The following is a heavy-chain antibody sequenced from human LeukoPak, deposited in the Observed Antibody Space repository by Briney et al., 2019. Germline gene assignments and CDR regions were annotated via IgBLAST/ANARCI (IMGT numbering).Heavy chain of an antibody. CDR3: AKAGDYNGNDWDAY. Sequence: GGSLRLSCAASGFTVSSNYMSWVRQAPGKGLEWVSAISGSGGSTYYADSVKGRFTISRDKSKNTPYLQMNSLRVEDTAVYYCAKAGDYNGNDWDAYWGQGTLVTVSS. J-gene: IGHJ4*02. CDR2: ISGSGGST. V-gene: IGHV3-23*01. D-gene: IGHD5-12*01. CDR1: GFTVSSNY.